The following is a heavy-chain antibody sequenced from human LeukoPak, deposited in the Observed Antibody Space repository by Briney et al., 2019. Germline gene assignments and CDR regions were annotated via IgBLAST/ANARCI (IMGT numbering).Heavy chain of an antibody. CDR2: ISAYNGNT. CDR3: ARGYDILTGYSDLDY. D-gene: IGHD3-9*01. Sequence: ASVKVSCKASGYTFTSYGISWVRQAPGQGLEWMGWISAYNGNTNYAQKLQGRVTITTDTSTSTAYMELRSLRSDDTAVYYFARGYDILTGYSDLDYWGQGTLVTVSS. J-gene: IGHJ4*02. V-gene: IGHV1-18*01. CDR1: GYTFTSYG.